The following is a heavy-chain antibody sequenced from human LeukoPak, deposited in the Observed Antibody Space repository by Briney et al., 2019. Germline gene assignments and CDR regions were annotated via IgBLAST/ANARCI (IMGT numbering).Heavy chain of an antibody. V-gene: IGHV3-21*01. CDR1: GFTFSSQN. J-gene: IGHJ4*02. D-gene: IGHD6-19*01. CDR3: VKNGWLDY. Sequence: GGSLRLSCAASGFTFSSQNMNWARQAPGKGLEWVAYISTSGDSTKYADSVEGRFTISRDNVENSLYLLMNSLRADDTAVYYCVKNGWLDYWGRGIVVTVSS. CDR2: ISTSGDST.